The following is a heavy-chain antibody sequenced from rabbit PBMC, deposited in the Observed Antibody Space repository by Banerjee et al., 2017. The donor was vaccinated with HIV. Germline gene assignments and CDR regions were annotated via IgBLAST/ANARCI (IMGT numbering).Heavy chain of an antibody. V-gene: IGHV1S40*01. Sequence: QSLEESGGDLVKPGASLTLTCTASGFSFSSSYWICWVRQAPGKGLEWIACIYAGSSGSTYYASWAKGRFTISKTSSTTVTLQMTSLTAADTATYFCARDRYGDGNGYNYNLWGQGTLVTVS. J-gene: IGHJ4*01. CDR1: GFSFSSSYW. CDR3: ARDRYGDGNGYNYNL. D-gene: IGHD6-1*01. CDR2: IYAGSSGST.